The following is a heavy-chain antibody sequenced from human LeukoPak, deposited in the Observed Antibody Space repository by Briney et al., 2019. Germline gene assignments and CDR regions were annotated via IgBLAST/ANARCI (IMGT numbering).Heavy chain of an antibody. CDR1: GYSISSGYY. D-gene: IGHD6-13*01. CDR2: IYHSGST. J-gene: IGHJ5*02. CDR3: ARKYSYTSSWLS. Sequence: SETLSLTCAVSGYSISSGYYWGWIRQPPGKGLEWIGSIYHSGSTYYNPSLKSRVTISVDTSKNQFSLKLSSVTAADTAVYYCARKYSYTSSWLSWGQGTLVIVSS. V-gene: IGHV4-38-2*01.